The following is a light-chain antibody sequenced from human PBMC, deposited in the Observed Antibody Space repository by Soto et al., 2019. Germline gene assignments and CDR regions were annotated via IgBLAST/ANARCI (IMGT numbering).Light chain of an antibody. V-gene: IGLV1-44*01. CDR1: TSNIGSNP. Sequence: QSVLTQPPSASGTPGQRVTISCSGSTSNIGSNPVNWYQQLPGTAPKLLIYSTNQRPSGVPDRFSGSKSGTSASLAISGLQSEDEADYYCATWDASLKGVGFGGGTKLTVL. J-gene: IGLJ2*01. CDR2: STN. CDR3: ATWDASLKGVG.